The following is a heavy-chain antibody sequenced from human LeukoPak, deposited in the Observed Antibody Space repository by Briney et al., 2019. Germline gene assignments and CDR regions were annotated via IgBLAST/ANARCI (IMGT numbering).Heavy chain of an antibody. J-gene: IGHJ4*02. D-gene: IGHD5-24*01. V-gene: IGHV3-74*01. CDR2: LNSDGSST. Sequence: AGGSLRLSCAASGFTFSSYWMHWVRQAPGKGLVWVSRLNSDGSSTSYADSVKGRFTTSRDNAKNTLYLQMNSLRAEDTAVYYCARGPGSYNGVRDGYNLDYWGQGTLVTVSS. CDR3: ARGPGSYNGVRDGYNLDY. CDR1: GFTFSSYW.